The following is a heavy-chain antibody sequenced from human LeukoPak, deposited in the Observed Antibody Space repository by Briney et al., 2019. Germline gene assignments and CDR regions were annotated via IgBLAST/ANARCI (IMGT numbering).Heavy chain of an antibody. CDR2: IIPIFGTA. Sequence: ASVKVSCKASGGTFSSYAISWVRQAPGQGLEWMGGIIPIFGTANYAQKFQGRVTITADESTSTAYMELSSLRSENTAVYYCARWAPYYYDSSGYPPFDLWGRGTLVTVSS. J-gene: IGHJ2*01. V-gene: IGHV1-69*13. CDR1: GGTFSSYA. CDR3: ARWAPYYYDSSGYPPFDL. D-gene: IGHD3-22*01.